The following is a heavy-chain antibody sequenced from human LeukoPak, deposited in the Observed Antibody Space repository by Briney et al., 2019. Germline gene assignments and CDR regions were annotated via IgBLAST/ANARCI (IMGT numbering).Heavy chain of an antibody. CDR3: ARDQRDWSSSWNLNNWFDP. V-gene: IGHV4-4*07. CDR1: GGSISSYY. Sequence: SETLSLTCTVSGGSISSYYWSWIRQPAGKGPEWIGRIYTSGSTNYNPSLKSRVTMSVDTSKNQFSLKLSSVTAADTAVYYCARDQRDWSSSWNLNNWFDPWGQGTLVTVSS. CDR2: IYTSGST. J-gene: IGHJ5*02. D-gene: IGHD6-13*01.